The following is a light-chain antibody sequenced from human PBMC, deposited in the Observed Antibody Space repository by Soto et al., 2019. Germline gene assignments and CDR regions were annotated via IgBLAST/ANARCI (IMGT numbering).Light chain of an antibody. J-gene: IGKJ1*01. CDR3: QQYNSYSRT. V-gene: IGKV1-5*03. Sequence: DIQMTQSPSTLSASLGDRVTITCPASQSISSWLAWYQQKPGKAPKLLIYKASSLESGVPSRFSGSGSGTEVTLTISSLQPADFATYYCQQYNSYSRTFGQGPKVEIK. CDR1: QSISSW. CDR2: KAS.